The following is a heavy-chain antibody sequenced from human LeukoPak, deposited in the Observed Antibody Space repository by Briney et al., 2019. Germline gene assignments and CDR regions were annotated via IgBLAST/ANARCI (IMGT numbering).Heavy chain of an antibody. Sequence: PGGSLRLSCAVSGFTFSRYTMHWVRQAPGKGLEWVTGISEDGTNKFYAESVKGRFTVSRDNSKNMLLLQMNGLRREDTAVYYCVSGDFRFWGQGTLVTVSS. V-gene: IGHV3-30*04. CDR1: GFTFSRYT. J-gene: IGHJ4*02. CDR3: VSGDFRF. CDR2: ISEDGTNK. D-gene: IGHD2-21*01.